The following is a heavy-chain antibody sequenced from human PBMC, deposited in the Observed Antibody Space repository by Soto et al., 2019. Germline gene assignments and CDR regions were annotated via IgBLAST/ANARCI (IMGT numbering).Heavy chain of an antibody. CDR2: TYYRSKWYN. D-gene: IGHD6-19*01. Sequence: PSQTLSLTCAISGDSVSSNSAAWNWIRQSPSRGLEWLGRTYYRSKWYNDYAVSVKSRITINPDTSKNQFSLQLNSVTPEDTAVYYCARDLAWGSIAVAGTNWFDPWGQGTLVTVSS. J-gene: IGHJ5*02. CDR1: GDSVSSNSAA. V-gene: IGHV6-1*01. CDR3: ARDLAWGSIAVAGTNWFDP.